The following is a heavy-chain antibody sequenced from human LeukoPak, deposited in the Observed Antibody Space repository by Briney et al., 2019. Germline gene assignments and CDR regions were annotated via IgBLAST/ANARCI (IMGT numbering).Heavy chain of an antibody. D-gene: IGHD2-8*01. CDR1: GYTFTGYY. CDR2: INPNSGGT. V-gene: IGHV1-2*02. Sequence: GASVKVSCKASGYTFTGYYMHWVRQAPGQGLEWMGWINPNSGGTNYGQKFQGRVTMSRDTSISTAYMELRSLRSDDTAVYYCARDLGRYCTNGVCYTQGVYYFDYWGQGTLVTVSS. J-gene: IGHJ4*02. CDR3: ARDLGRYCTNGVCYTQGVYYFDY.